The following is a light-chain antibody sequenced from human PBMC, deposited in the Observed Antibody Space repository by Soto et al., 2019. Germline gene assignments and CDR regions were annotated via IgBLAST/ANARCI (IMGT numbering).Light chain of an antibody. CDR3: QPYNNWPLT. Sequence: VVRQSPTTLSVSPGECATLSCRASQGIGDTLAWYQHKPGQTPRLPIYDTSTRATGVPTRFSGSRSGAEFTLTINSLQSEDFAVYYRQPYNNWPLTFGGGTKVDIK. J-gene: IGKJ4*01. CDR1: QGIGDT. V-gene: IGKV3-15*01. CDR2: DTS.